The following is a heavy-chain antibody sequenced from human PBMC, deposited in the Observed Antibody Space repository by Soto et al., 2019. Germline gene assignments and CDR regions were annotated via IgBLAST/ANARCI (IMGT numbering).Heavy chain of an antibody. CDR2: VYFDGTT. CDR3: ARHGPS. Sequence: SETLSLTCNVSVVSIINTSYYWGWIRQPPGKGLEWIGTVYFDGTTFYNPSLKSRLIISVDTSKNQFSLSLTSVTSADTAFYYCARHGPSWGQGTLVNVS. CDR1: VVSIINTSYY. V-gene: IGHV4-39*01. J-gene: IGHJ5*02.